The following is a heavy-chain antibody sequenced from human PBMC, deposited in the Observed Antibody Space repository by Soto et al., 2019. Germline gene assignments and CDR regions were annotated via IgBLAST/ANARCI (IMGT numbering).Heavy chain of an antibody. CDR2: IIPIFGTA. Sequence: ASVKVSCKASGGTFSSYAISWVRQAPGQGLEWMGGIIPIFGTANYAQKFQGRVTITADESTSTAYMEVRSLRSEDTAVYYCARDRVKGRDGYNPNLPITNYYYYYGMDVWGQGTTVTVSS. D-gene: IGHD5-12*01. CDR3: ARDRVKGRDGYNPNLPITNYYYYYGMDV. CDR1: GGTFSSYA. V-gene: IGHV1-69*13. J-gene: IGHJ6*02.